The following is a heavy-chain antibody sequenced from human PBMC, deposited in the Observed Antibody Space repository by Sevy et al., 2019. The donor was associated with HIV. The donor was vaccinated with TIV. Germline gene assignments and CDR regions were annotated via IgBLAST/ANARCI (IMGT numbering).Heavy chain of an antibody. D-gene: IGHD1-26*01. CDR3: ASDVGATQGVFDY. V-gene: IGHV3-30-3*01. J-gene: IGHJ4*02. CDR1: GFTFSSYA. Sequence: GGSLRLSCAASGFTFSSYAMHWVRQAPGKGQEWVAVISYDGSNKYYADSVKGRFTISRDNSKNTLYLQMNSLRAEDTAVYYCASDVGATQGVFDYWGEGTLVTVSS. CDR2: ISYDGSNK.